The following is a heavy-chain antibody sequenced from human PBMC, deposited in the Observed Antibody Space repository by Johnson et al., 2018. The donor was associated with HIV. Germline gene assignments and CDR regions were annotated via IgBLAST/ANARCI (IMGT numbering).Heavy chain of an antibody. CDR1: GFSFSNYW. Sequence: VQLVESGGGSVQPGGFLRLSCAASGFSFSNYWMSWVRQGPGKGLEWVANIKEDGSEEYYVDSLEGRFTMSRDNAKNSLYLQMDNLKVEDTAMYYCARDGVYSSPWDSFATWAQGPMVTVSS. J-gene: IGHJ3*02. V-gene: IGHV3-7*04. D-gene: IGHD6-19*01. CDR3: ARDGVYSSPWDSFAT. CDR2: IKEDGSEE.